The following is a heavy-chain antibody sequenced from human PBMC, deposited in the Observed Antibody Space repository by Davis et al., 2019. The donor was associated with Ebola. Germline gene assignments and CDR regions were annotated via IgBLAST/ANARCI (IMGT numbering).Heavy chain of an antibody. J-gene: IGHJ6*02. D-gene: IGHD2-8*02. Sequence: GESLKISCAASGFTFSSYAMSWVRQAPGKGLEWVSAISGSGGSTYYADSVKGRFTISRDNSKNTLYLQMNSLRAEDTAVYYCAKGGGVLRIHYYYYYGMDVWGQGTTVTVS. CDR3: AKGGGVLRIHYYYYYGMDV. CDR1: GFTFSSYA. CDR2: ISGSGGST. V-gene: IGHV3-23*01.